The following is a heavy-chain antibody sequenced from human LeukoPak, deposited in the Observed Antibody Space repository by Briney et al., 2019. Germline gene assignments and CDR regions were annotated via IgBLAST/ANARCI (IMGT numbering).Heavy chain of an antibody. CDR1: GFTFSSYS. CDR2: ISSSSSTI. CDR3: ARDRGGSYSAIDY. Sequence: GGSLRLSCAASGFTFSSYSMNWVRQAPGKGLEWVSFISSSSSTIYYADSVKGRFTISRDNAKNSRYLQMNSLRAEDTAVYYCARDRGGSYSAIDYWGQGTLVTVSS. D-gene: IGHD1-26*01. J-gene: IGHJ4*02. V-gene: IGHV3-48*04.